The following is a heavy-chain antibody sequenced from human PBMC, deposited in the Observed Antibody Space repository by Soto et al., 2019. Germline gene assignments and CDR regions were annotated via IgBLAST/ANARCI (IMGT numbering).Heavy chain of an antibody. Sequence: AGGSLRLSCAASGFIFSDYALHWVRQAPGEGLEWVALISSDGNNKYYAHSVKGRFTVSRDNSKNTLYLEMDSLRVEDTAVYYCARKWYGELGEGWFDPWGQGTLVTVSS. CDR1: GFIFSDYA. D-gene: IGHD3-10*01. CDR3: ARKWYGELGEGWFDP. J-gene: IGHJ5*02. CDR2: ISSDGNNK. V-gene: IGHV3-30-3*01.